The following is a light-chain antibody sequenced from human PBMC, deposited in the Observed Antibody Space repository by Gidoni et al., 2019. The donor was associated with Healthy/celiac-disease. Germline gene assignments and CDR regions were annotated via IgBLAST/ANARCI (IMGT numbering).Light chain of an antibody. V-gene: IGKV3-20*01. CDR1: QSVSSRY. J-gene: IGKJ5*01. CDR3: QQYSSSPP. Sequence: SCRASQSVSSRYLAWYQQKPGQAPRLLIYGASSRATGIPDRLGGSGSGTDFTLTIRMLEPDDFAVYYCQQYSSSPPFGQGTRLEIK. CDR2: GAS.